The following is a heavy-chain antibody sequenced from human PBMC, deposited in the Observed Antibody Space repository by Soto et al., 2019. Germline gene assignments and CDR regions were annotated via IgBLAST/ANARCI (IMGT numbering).Heavy chain of an antibody. CDR1: GFTFSSYA. V-gene: IGHV3-64D*06. D-gene: IGHD4-17*01. J-gene: IGHJ4*02. CDR3: VSGDYGYPFDY. Sequence: EVQLVESGGGLVQPGGSLRLSCSASGFTFSSYAMHWVRQAPGKGLEYVSAISSNGGSTYYADSVKGRFTISRDNSTNTLYLQMSSLRAEDTAVYYCVSGDYGYPFDYWGQGTLVTVSS. CDR2: ISSNGGST.